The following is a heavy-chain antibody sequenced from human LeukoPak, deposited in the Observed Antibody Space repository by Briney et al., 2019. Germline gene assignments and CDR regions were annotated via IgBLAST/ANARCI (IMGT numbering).Heavy chain of an antibody. D-gene: IGHD3-22*01. Sequence: GASVTVSCTASGGTFSSYAISWVRQAPGQGLEWMGGIIPIFGTANYAQKFQGRVTITADESTSTAYVELSSLRSEDTAVYYCARDLGYYDSSGYQSDYWGQGTLVTVSS. V-gene: IGHV1-69*13. J-gene: IGHJ4*02. CDR2: IIPIFGTA. CDR3: ARDLGYYDSSGYQSDY. CDR1: GGTFSSYA.